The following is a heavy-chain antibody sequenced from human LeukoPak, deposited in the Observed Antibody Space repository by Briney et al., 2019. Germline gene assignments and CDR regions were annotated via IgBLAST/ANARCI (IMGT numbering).Heavy chain of an antibody. CDR1: AYTFTSYD. V-gene: IGHV1-8*01. CDR3: ARGPLWGYYYYMDV. J-gene: IGHJ6*03. Sequence: ASVKVSCKASAYTFTSYDINWVRQATGQGLEWMGWMNPNSGNTGYAQKFQGRVTMTRNTSISTAYMELSSLRSEDTAVYYCARGPLWGYYYYMDVWGKGTTVTVSS. D-gene: IGHD2-21*01. CDR2: MNPNSGNT.